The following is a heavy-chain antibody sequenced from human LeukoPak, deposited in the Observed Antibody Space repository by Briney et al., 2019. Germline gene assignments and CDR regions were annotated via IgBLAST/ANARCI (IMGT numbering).Heavy chain of an antibody. V-gene: IGHV4-30-2*01. CDR3: ARGKYYYDSSGYIDAFDI. CDR2: IYHSGST. CDR1: GGSISSGGYS. D-gene: IGHD3-22*01. Sequence: PSETLSLTCAVSGGSISSGGYSWSWIRQPPGKGLEWIGHIYHSGSTYYNPSLKSRVTISVDGSKNQFSLKLSSVTAADTAVYYCARGKYYYDSSGYIDAFDIWGQGTMVTVSS. J-gene: IGHJ3*02.